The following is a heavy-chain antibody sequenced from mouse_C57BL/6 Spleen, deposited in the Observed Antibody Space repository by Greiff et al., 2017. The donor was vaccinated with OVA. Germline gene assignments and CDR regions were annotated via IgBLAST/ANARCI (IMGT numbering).Heavy chain of an antibody. J-gene: IGHJ1*03. CDR1: GYTFTSYW. Sequence: QVQLQQPGAELVKPGASVKLSCKASGYTFTSYWIHWVKQRPGQGLEWIGMIHPNSGSTNYNEKFKSKATLTVDKSSSTAYMQLSSLTSEDSAVYYCAYYGSSYWYFDVWGTGTTVTVSS. D-gene: IGHD1-1*01. CDR3: AYYGSSYWYFDV. V-gene: IGHV1-64*01. CDR2: IHPNSGST.